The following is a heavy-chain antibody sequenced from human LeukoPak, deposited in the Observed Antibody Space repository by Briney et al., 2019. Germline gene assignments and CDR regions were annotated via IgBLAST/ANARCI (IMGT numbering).Heavy chain of an antibody. D-gene: IGHD6-13*01. J-gene: IGHJ6*02. V-gene: IGHV4-34*01. CDR2: INHSGST. CDR1: GGSFSGYY. Sequence: SETLSLTCAVYGGSFSGYYWSWIRQPPGKGLEWIGEINHSGSTNYNPSLKSRVTISVDTSKNQFSLKLSSVTAADTAVYYCAREEGSSWYVFGMDVWGQGTTVTVSS. CDR3: AREEGSSWYVFGMDV.